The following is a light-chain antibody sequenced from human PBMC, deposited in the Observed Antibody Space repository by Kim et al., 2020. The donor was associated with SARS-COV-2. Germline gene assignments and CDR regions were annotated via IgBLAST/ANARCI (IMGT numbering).Light chain of an antibody. CDR1: QSISSW. CDR2: DAS. Sequence: DIQMTQSPSTLSASVGDRVTITCRASQSISSWLARYQQKPGKAPNLLIYDASTLESGVPSRFSGSGSGTEFTLTISSLQPDDFATYYCQQYNSYTFGQGTKLEI. CDR3: QQYNSYT. V-gene: IGKV1-5*01. J-gene: IGKJ2*01.